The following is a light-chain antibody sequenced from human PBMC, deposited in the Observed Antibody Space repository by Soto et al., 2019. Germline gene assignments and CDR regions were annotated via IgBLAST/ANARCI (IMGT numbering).Light chain of an antibody. J-gene: IGKJ5*01. V-gene: IGKV3-11*01. CDR1: QSVNRY. CDR3: QKRSNWPPIT. Sequence: EVVLTQSPATLSLSPGERATLSCRASQSVNRYLAWYQQKPGQAPRLLIYDASNRATGIPARFSGSGSGTDFTLTISRLEPEDFAVYYCQKRSNWPPITFGQGTRLEIK. CDR2: DAS.